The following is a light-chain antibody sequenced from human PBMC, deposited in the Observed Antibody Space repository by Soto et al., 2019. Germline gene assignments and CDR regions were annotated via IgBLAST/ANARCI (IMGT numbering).Light chain of an antibody. CDR2: GAS. V-gene: IGKV3-15*01. CDR3: QQSYSPPYT. CDR1: QSVSSN. Sequence: EIVMTQSPATLSVSPGERATLSCRASQSVSSNLAWYQQKPGQAPRLLIYGASTRATGIPARFSGSGSGTEFTLTISSLQPDDLATYFCQQSYSPPYTFGQGTKLEIK. J-gene: IGKJ2*01.